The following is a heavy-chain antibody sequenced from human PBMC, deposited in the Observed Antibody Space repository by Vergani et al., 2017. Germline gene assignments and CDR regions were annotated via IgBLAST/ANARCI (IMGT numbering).Heavy chain of an antibody. D-gene: IGHD3-22*01. V-gene: IGHV3-23*01. CDR3: AGPRGIGLYSYGGFDS. J-gene: IGHJ4*02. CDR2: ISSDGGST. Sequence: EVQLLESGGGLVQPGGSLRLSCAASGFTFSTYAMTWVRQAPGKGLEWVSTISSDGGSTYYADSVKGRFTISRDNSKNTLSLQMNSLTAEDTAIYYCAGPRGIGLYSYGGFDSWGQGILVPVSS. CDR1: GFTFSTYA.